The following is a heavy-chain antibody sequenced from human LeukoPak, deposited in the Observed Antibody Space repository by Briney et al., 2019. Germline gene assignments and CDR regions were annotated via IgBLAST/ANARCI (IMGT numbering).Heavy chain of an antibody. V-gene: IGHV4-31*03. CDR3: ARGSAAMATLDY. J-gene: IGHJ4*02. D-gene: IGHD5-18*01. CDR2: IYYSGST. CDR1: GGSISSGGYY. Sequence: PSQTLSLTCTVSGGSISSGGYYWSWIRQHPGKGLEWIGYIYYSGSTYYNPSLKSRVTISVDTSKNQFSLKLGFVTAADPAGYSCARGSAAMATLDYWGQGTLVTVSS.